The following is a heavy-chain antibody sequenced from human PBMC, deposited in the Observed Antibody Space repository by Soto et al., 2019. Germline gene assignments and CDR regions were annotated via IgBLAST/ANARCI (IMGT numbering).Heavy chain of an antibody. CDR2: ISAYNGNT. CDR1: GYTFTSYG. CDR3: ASVTGGWELPPQS. D-gene: IGHD1-26*01. Sequence: GASVKVSFKASGYTFTSYGISWLRQAPGQGLEWMGWISAYNGNTNYAQKLQGRVTMTTDTSTSTAYMELRSLRSDDTAVYYCASVTGGWELPPQSWGQGTLVTVSS. J-gene: IGHJ5*02. V-gene: IGHV1-18*04.